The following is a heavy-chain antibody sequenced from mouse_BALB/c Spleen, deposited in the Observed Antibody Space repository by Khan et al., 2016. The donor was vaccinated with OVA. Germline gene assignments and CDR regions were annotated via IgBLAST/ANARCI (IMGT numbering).Heavy chain of an antibody. D-gene: IGHD4-1*01. CDR3: ARDYWDVFAY. Sequence: VQLKESGAELVKPGASVKLSCTASGFNIKDTYMHWVKQRPEQGLEWIGRIDPANGNTKYDPKFQGKATITADTSSNTAYLQLSSLTSEDTAVYSCARDYWDVFAYWGQGTLVTVSA. CDR2: IDPANGNT. CDR1: GFNIKDTY. J-gene: IGHJ3*01. V-gene: IGHV14-3*02.